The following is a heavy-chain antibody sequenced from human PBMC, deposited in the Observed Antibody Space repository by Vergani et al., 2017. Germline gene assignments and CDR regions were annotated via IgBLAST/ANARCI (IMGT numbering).Heavy chain of an antibody. D-gene: IGHD2-15*01. CDR1: GFTSSYYG. CDR2: ISYDGTQK. CDR3: ATKSCGTPRCHIGYFRE. V-gene: IGHV3-30*03. J-gene: IGHJ1*01. Sequence: QVHLVESGGGVVQPGRSLRLSCVVSGFTSSYYGMHWVRQAPGRGLEWVAGISYDGTQKYYADSVKGRFTISRYNSKSTPYLQMNSLRTEDTAVYYCATKSCGTPRCHIGYFREWGQGTLVTVSS.